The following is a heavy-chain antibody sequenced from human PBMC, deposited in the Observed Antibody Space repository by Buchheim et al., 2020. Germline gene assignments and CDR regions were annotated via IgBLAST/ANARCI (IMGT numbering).Heavy chain of an antibody. J-gene: IGHJ5*02. D-gene: IGHD3-3*01. CDR3: ARLHYDFWSGYFHNWFDP. CDR1: GGSISSGSYY. CDR2: IYTSGST. V-gene: IGHV4-61*02. Sequence: QVQLRESGPGLVKPSQTLSLTCTVSGGSISSGSYYWSWIRQPAGKGLEWIGRIYTSGSTNYNPSLKSRVTISVDTSKNQFSLKLSSVTAADTAVYYCARLHYDFWSGYFHNWFDPWGQGTL.